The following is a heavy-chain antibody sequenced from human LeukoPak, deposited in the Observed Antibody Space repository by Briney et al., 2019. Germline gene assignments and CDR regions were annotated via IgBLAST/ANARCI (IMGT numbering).Heavy chain of an antibody. CDR1: GESLTGHY. CDR2: ITHSGST. Sequence: SETVSLTCAVHGESLTGHYWSWLRQPPGKGLEWIGEITHSGSTNYNPSLVSRVTTSVDTSNNQFFLKLNSVTAADAAVYYCARLQVGQGVAFDYWGQGFLVTVSS. V-gene: IGHV4-34*01. D-gene: IGHD3-16*01. J-gene: IGHJ4*02. CDR3: ARLQVGQGVAFDY.